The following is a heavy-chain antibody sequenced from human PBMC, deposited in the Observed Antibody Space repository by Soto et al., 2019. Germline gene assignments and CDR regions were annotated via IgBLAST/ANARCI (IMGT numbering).Heavy chain of an antibody. CDR2: INDSGSA. J-gene: IGHJ6*03. V-gene: IGHV4-34*01. CDR3: ARRPTSQNYYYYMDV. CDR1: GESFSGYY. Sequence: SETLSLTCAVYGESFSGYYWSWIRQPPGKGLEWIGEINDSGSANYSPSLKSRVTISVDTSKNQFSLKLNSVTAADTAVYYCARRPTSQNYYYYMDVWGRGTPVTVSS.